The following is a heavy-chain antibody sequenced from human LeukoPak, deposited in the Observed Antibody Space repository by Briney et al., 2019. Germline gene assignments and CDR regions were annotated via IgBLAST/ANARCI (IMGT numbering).Heavy chain of an antibody. D-gene: IGHD3-10*01. J-gene: IGHJ3*02. CDR1: GDSLSSGDYD. V-gene: IGHV4-30-4*01. Sequence: SQTLSLTCSVSGDSLSSGDYDWSWIRQPPGTGLEWIGYIYSSGSTYYNPSLKSRVTISVDTSKNQFSLKLSSVTAADTAVYYCARDGNAMVRGYAFEIWGQGTMVTVSS. CDR2: IYSSGST. CDR3: ARDGNAMVRGYAFEI.